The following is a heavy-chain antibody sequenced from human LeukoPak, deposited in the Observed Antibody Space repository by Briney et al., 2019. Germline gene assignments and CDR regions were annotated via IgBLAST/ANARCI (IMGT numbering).Heavy chain of an antibody. V-gene: IGHV1-24*01. Sequence: GASVKVSCKVSGYTLTELSMHWVRQAPGKGLEWMGGFDPEDGETVYAQKFQGRVTMTEDTSTDTAYMELSSLRSEDTAVYYCATARQYYYGSGPSVYYFDYWGQGTLVTVSS. D-gene: IGHD3-10*01. CDR1: GYTLTELS. CDR3: ATARQYYYGSGPSVYYFDY. CDR2: FDPEDGET. J-gene: IGHJ4*02.